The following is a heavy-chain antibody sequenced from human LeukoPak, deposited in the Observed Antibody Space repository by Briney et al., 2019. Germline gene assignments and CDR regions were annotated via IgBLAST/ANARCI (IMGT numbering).Heavy chain of an antibody. CDR3: ARLAEDSGSYATDY. Sequence: PGGSLRLSCAASGFTFSDYYMSWIRQAPGKGLEWVSYISSSGSTIYYTDSVKGRFTISRDNAKNSLYLQMNSLRAEDTAVYYCARLAEDSGSYATDYWGQGTLVTVSS. D-gene: IGHD1-26*01. V-gene: IGHV3-11*04. CDR1: GFTFSDYY. CDR2: ISSSGSTI. J-gene: IGHJ4*02.